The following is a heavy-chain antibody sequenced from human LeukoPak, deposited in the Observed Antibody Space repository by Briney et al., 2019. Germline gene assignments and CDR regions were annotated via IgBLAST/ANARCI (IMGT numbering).Heavy chain of an antibody. J-gene: IGHJ6*02. V-gene: IGHV4-59*13. CDR2: VYNSGTT. Sequence: PSDTLSLTCSVSGDSINYPWTWIRPPPGKGLEWIGAVYNSGTTSYNPSLMGRATISVDRSENHLSLRLTSVTAADTAVYYCARLSRIAAAGAYDYHSLDVWGQGTTVTVSS. CDR1: GDSINYP. CDR3: ARLSRIAAAGAYDYHSLDV. D-gene: IGHD6-13*01.